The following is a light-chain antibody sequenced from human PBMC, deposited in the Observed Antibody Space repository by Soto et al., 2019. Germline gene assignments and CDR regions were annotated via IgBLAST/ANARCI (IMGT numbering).Light chain of an antibody. CDR1: QSVSGN. J-gene: IGKJ1*01. CDR3: QQYNYWSPT. Sequence: EIVMTQSPATLSVSPGERATLSCRASQSVSGNLAWYQQKPGQAPRLLIYGASTRATGIPARFSGSGSGTEYTLTISSLQSQYFAVSFCQQYNYWSPTFGQGTKVEIK. V-gene: IGKV3D-15*01. CDR2: GAS.